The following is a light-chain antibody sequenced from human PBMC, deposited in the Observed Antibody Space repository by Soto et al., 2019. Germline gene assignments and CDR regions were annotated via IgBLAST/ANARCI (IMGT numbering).Light chain of an antibody. CDR1: SSNIGAGYD. V-gene: IGLV1-40*01. CDR2: ENN. CDR3: QSYDSSLSGL. J-gene: IGLJ2*01. Sequence: QSVLTQPPSVSGAPGQRVTISCTGSSSNIGAGYDVHWYQQLPGTAPKLLIYENNNRPSGVPDRSSGSKSGTSASLAITGLQAGDEADYYFQSYDSSLSGLFGGGTKLTVL.